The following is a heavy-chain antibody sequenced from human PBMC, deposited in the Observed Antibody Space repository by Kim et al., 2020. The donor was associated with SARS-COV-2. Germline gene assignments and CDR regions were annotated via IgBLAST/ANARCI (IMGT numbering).Heavy chain of an antibody. D-gene: IGHD2-21*02. Sequence: GGSLRLSCAASGFTFSSYDMHWVRQATGKGLEWVSAIGTAGDTYYPGSVKGRFTISRENAKNSLYLQMNSLRAGDTAVYYCARASTPYCGGDCYAFDIWGQGTMVTVSS. V-gene: IGHV3-13*01. CDR3: ARASTPYCGGDCYAFDI. J-gene: IGHJ3*02. CDR1: GFTFSSYD. CDR2: IGTAGDT.